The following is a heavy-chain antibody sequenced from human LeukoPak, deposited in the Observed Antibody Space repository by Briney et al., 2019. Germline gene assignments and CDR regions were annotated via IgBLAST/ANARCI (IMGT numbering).Heavy chain of an antibody. V-gene: IGHV3-23*01. CDR3: AKPRHLLRFLEWLSPFDY. D-gene: IGHD3-3*01. CDR2: ISGSDGST. CDR1: GFTFSSYA. J-gene: IGHJ4*02. Sequence: PGGCLRLSCAASGFTFSSYAMSWVRQAPGKGLEWVSAISGSDGSTYYADSVKGRFTISRDNSKNTLYLQMNSLRAEDTAVYYCAKPRHLLRFLEWLSPFDYWGQGTLVTVSS.